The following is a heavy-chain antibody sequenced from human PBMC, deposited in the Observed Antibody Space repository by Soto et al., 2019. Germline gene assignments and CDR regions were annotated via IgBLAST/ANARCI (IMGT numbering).Heavy chain of an antibody. J-gene: IGHJ5*02. CDR1: GYTFTSYY. CDR3: ARDGGYCSGGSCDMDWFDP. CDR2: INPSGSST. Sequence: ASVKVSCKASGYTFTSYYMHWVRQAPGQGLEWMGIINPSGSSTSYAQKFQGRVTMTRGTSTSTVYMELSSLRSEDTAVYYCARDGGYCSGGSCDMDWFDPWGQGTLVTVSS. V-gene: IGHV1-46*01. D-gene: IGHD2-15*01.